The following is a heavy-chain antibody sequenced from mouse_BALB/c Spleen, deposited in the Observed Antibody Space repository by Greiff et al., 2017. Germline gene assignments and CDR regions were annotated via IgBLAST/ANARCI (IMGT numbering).Heavy chain of an antibody. CDR1: GFTFSDYY. V-gene: IGHV5-4*02. CDR2: ISDGGSYT. J-gene: IGHJ3*01. CDR3: ARDPLFAY. Sequence: EVKLMESGGGLVKPGGSLKLSCAASGFTFSDYYMYWVRQTPEKRLEWVATISDGGSYTYYPDSVKGRFTISRDNAKNNLYLQMSSLKSEDTAMYYCARDPLFAYWGQGTLVTVSA.